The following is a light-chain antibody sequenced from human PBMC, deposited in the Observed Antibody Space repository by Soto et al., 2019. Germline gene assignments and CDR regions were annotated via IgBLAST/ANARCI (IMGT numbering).Light chain of an antibody. CDR3: CAYAGSYTYV. CDR1: NSHVGTFYF. Sequence: QSVLTRPRSVSGSPGQSLTISCTRTNSHVGTFYFFSCYQQYPDKVPKLIIYDVTERPSGVPDRFYGSKSGNTASLTIYGLQAEDEADYYGCAYAGSYTYVCGSGTKVTVL. CDR2: DVT. J-gene: IGLJ1*01. V-gene: IGLV2-11*01.